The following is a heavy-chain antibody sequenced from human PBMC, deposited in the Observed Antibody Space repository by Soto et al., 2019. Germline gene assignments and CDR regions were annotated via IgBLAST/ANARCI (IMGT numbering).Heavy chain of an antibody. J-gene: IGHJ5*02. D-gene: IGHD6-13*01. CDR1: GYTFTSYG. CDR2: ISAYNGNT. CDR3: ARLVTSASIAAAGFWFDP. Sequence: GASVKVSCKASGYTFTSYGISWVRQAPGQGLEWMGWISAYNGNTNYAQKLQGRVTMTTDTSTSTAYMELRSLRSDDTAVYYCARLVTSASIAAAGFWFDPWGQGTLVTVSS. V-gene: IGHV1-18*01.